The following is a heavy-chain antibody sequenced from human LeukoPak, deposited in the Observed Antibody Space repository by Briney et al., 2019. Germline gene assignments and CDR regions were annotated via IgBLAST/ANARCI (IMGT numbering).Heavy chain of an antibody. Sequence: ASVKVSCKASGYTFTGYYMHWVRQAPGQGLEWMGWINPNSGGTNYAQKFQGWVTMTRGTSISTAYMELSRLRSDDTAVYYCARDRYYGSGSYFNWFDPWGQGTLVTVSS. V-gene: IGHV1-2*04. J-gene: IGHJ5*02. CDR1: GYTFTGYY. CDR2: INPNSGGT. D-gene: IGHD3-10*01. CDR3: ARDRYYGSGSYFNWFDP.